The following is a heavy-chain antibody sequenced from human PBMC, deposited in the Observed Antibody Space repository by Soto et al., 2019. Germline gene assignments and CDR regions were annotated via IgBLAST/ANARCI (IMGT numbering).Heavy chain of an antibody. Sequence: SETLSLTCAVSGGSISSGGYSWSWIRQPPGKGLEWIGYIYHSGNTDYNPSLKSRVTISVDRSKNQFSLKLSSVTAADTAVYYCALRRVAYADFWGQGTRVTVSS. CDR3: ALRRVAYADF. CDR2: IYHSGNT. D-gene: IGHD2-2*01. J-gene: IGHJ4*02. CDR1: GGSISSGGYS. V-gene: IGHV4-30-2*01.